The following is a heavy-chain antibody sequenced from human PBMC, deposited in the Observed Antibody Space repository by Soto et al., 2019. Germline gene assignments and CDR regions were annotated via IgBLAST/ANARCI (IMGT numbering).Heavy chain of an antibody. V-gene: IGHV1-18*01. J-gene: IGHJ4*02. Sequence: ASVKVSCKASGYTFTNYAFSWVRQAPGQGLEWMGWISAYNGNTNYPQKLQGRVTTTTDTSTSTAYMELRSLRSDDTAVYYCARDLAAAGPFDYWGQGTLVTVSS. CDR3: ARDLAAAGPFDY. D-gene: IGHD6-13*01. CDR2: ISAYNGNT. CDR1: GYTFTNYA.